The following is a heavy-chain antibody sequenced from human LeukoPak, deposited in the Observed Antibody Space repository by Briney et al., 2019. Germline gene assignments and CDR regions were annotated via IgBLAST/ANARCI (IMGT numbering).Heavy chain of an antibody. V-gene: IGHV3-7*01. D-gene: IGHD1-26*01. CDR1: GFTFSSYW. CDR3: ARNTR. CDR2: IKQDGSEK. Sequence: GGSLRLSCAASGFTFSSYWRSWVRQAPGKGLEWVANIKQDGSEKYYVDSVKGRFTISRDNAKNSLYLQMNSLRAEDTAVYYCARNTRWGQGTLVTVSS. J-gene: IGHJ4*02.